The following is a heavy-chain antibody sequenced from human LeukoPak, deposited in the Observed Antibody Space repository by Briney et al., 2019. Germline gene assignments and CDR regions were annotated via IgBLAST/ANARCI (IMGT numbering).Heavy chain of an antibody. J-gene: IGHJ6*03. CDR1: GFTFRSYE. CDR3: ARDYGGSMDV. CDR2: INSDGSST. V-gene: IGHV3-74*01. D-gene: IGHD4-23*01. Sequence: GGSLRLSCAASGFTFRSYEMNWVRQAPGKGLLWVSRINSDGSSTSYEDSVKGRFTMSRDNAKNTLYLQMNSLRVEDTAVYYCARDYGGSMDVWGKGTTVTVSS.